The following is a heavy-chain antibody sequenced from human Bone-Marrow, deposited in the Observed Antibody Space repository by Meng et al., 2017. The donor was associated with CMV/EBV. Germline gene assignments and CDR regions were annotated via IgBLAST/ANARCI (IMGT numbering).Heavy chain of an antibody. CDR1: GFTFSSSA. CDR3: AKGSQRLVVILTRGVYYLDY. D-gene: IGHD6-13*01. J-gene: IGHJ4*02. V-gene: IGHV3-23*01. CDR2: ISGSGGST. Sequence: GGPLRLSCAASGFTFSSSAMSWVRQAPGKGLEWVSAISGSGGSTHYADSVKGRFTISRDNSKNTLYLQMNSLRAEDTAVYYCAKGSQRLVVILTRGVYYLDYWGQGTLVTVSS.